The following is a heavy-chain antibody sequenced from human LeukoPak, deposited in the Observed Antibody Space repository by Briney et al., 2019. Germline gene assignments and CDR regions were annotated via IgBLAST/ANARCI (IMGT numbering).Heavy chain of an antibody. J-gene: IGHJ4*02. V-gene: IGHV5-51*01. Sequence: RGESLKISCEGSGYSFNNYWIVWVRQMPGEGLEWMGIIYPGDSDTRYSPSLQGLVTISVDKSISTAYLQWSSLKASDTAMYYCARRLTTATFDYWGQGTLVTLSS. CDR3: ARRLTTATFDY. D-gene: IGHD4-11*01. CDR2: IYPGDSDT. CDR1: GYSFNNYW.